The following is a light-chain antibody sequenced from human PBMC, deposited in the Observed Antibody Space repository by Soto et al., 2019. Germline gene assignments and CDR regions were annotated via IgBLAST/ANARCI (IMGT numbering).Light chain of an antibody. CDR3: MQALQTPYT. J-gene: IGKJ2*01. Sequence: DIVMTQSPLSLPVTPGEPASISCRSSQSLLHSNGNTFLDWYLQKPGQSPQLLIYLGSNRASGVPDRVSGSEAGTDFTLKISRVEAEDVGVYYCMQALQTPYTFGQGTKLEIK. CDR1: QSLLHSNGNTF. V-gene: IGKV2-28*01. CDR2: LGS.